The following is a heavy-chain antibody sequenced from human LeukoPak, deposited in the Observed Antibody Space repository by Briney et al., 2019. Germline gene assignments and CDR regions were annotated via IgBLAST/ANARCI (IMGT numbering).Heavy chain of an antibody. Sequence: PSETLSLTCTVSGGSISSSSYYWGWIRQPPGKGLEWIGEINHSGSTNYNPSLKSRVTISVDTSKNQFSLKLSSVTAADTAVYYCARVSVVGATTYWGQGTLVTVSS. V-gene: IGHV4-39*07. CDR1: GGSISSSSYY. CDR2: INHSGST. J-gene: IGHJ4*02. D-gene: IGHD1-26*01. CDR3: ARVSVVGATTY.